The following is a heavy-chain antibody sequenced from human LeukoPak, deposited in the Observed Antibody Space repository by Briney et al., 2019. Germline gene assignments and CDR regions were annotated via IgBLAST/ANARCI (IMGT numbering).Heavy chain of an antibody. J-gene: IGHJ6*03. CDR2: IIPIFGTA. V-gene: IGHV1-69*05. Sequence: GASVKVSCKASGGTFSSYAISCVRQAPGQGLEWMGGIIPIFGTANYAQKFKGRVTITTDESTSTAYMELSSLRSEDTAVYYCVAAAGTGDYYYYYMDVWGKGTTVTVSS. D-gene: IGHD6-13*01. CDR3: VAAAGTGDYYYYYMDV. CDR1: GGTFSSYA.